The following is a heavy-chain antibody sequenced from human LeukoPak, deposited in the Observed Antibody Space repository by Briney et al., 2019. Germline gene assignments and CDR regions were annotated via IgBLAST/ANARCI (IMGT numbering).Heavy chain of an antibody. J-gene: IGHJ6*03. V-gene: IGHV3-23*01. Sequence: GGSLRLSCAASGFTFITYYMTWVRQAPGKGLEWVSAISGSGGSTYYADSVKGRFTISRDNSKNTLYLQMNSLRAEDTAVYYCAKSFLEWLLSRYYYYMDVWGKGTTVTVSS. D-gene: IGHD3-3*01. CDR2: ISGSGGST. CDR1: GFTFITYY. CDR3: AKSFLEWLLSRYYYYMDV.